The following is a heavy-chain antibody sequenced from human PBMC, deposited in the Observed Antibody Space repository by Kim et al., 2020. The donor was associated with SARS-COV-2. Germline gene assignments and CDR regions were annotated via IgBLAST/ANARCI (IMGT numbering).Heavy chain of an antibody. D-gene: IGHD3-10*01. CDR2: IYYSGRT. Sequence: SETLSLTCTVSGGSISSSRYYWGRIRQPTGQGLEWSGSIYYSGRTYDDPSIKSRITISVDTSKNQFHQKLSSVTAADTAVYYCARNGGAFDIWGEGTL. J-gene: IGHJ3*02. V-gene: IGHV4-39*01. CDR1: GGSISSSRYY. CDR3: ARNGGAFDI.